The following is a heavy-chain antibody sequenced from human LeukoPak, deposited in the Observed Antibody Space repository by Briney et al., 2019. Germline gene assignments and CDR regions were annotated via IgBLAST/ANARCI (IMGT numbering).Heavy chain of an antibody. Sequence: ASVKVSCKASGYTFTSGYYMHWVRQAPGQGLEWMGWINPNSGSTNYAQKFQGRVPMTRDTSITTAYMEVSRLRSDDTAVYYCAREDISVAGTLGGLDVWGQGTAVTVSS. CDR3: AREDISVAGTLGGLDV. D-gene: IGHD6-19*01. CDR2: INPNSGST. J-gene: IGHJ6*02. CDR1: GYTFTSGYY. V-gene: IGHV1-2*02.